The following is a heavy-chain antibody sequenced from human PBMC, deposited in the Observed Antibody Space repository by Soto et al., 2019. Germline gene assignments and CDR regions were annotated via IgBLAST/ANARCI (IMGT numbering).Heavy chain of an antibody. CDR1: GFSFRRYG. J-gene: IGHJ6*02. CDR3: AREGFYSRSSEYSGYNYYGMDV. Sequence: QEQLVESGGGVVQPGRSLRLSCAASGFSFRRYGMHWVRQAPGKGLEWVAVIWYDGSNKYYGDFLKGRFTISRDNSKNTLYLQMNSPRAADSGVYYCAREGFYSRSSEYSGYNYYGMDVWGQGTTVIVTS. V-gene: IGHV3-33*01. D-gene: IGHD6-6*01. CDR2: IWYDGSNK.